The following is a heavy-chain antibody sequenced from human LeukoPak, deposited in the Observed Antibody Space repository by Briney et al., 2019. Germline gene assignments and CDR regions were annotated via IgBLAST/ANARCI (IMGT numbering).Heavy chain of an antibody. J-gene: IGHJ6*03. Sequence: GGSLRLSCAASGFTFSSYSMNWVRQAPGKGLEWVSSISSSSSYIYYADSVKGRFTISRDNAKNSLYLQMNSLRAEDTAVYYCGRDLRGYSYPFDSMDVWGKGTTVTVSS. CDR3: GRDLRGYSYPFDSMDV. V-gene: IGHV3-21*01. CDR1: GFTFSSYS. CDR2: ISSSSSYI. D-gene: IGHD5-18*01.